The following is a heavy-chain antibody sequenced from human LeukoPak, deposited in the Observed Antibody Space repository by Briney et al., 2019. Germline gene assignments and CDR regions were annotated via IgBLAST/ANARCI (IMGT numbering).Heavy chain of an antibody. J-gene: IGHJ4*02. CDR3: ARRDPYTSGSYYFDY. CDR2: IYYSGST. CDR1: GGSFSSGGYY. D-gene: IGHD3-10*01. Sequence: SQTLSLTCTVSGGSFSSGGYYWSWIRQHPGKGLEWIGYIYYSGSTYYNPSLKSRVTMSVDTSKNQFSLRLTSVTAADTADYYCARRDPYTSGSYYFDYWGQGALVTVSS. V-gene: IGHV4-31*03.